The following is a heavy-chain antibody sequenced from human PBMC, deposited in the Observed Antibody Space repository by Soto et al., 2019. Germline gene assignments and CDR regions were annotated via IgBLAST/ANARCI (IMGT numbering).Heavy chain of an antibody. D-gene: IGHD2-2*01. CDR2: IYYSGST. Sequence: PSETLSLTCTVSGGSISSSSYYWGWIRQPPGKGLEWIGSIYYSGSTYYNPSLKSRVTISVDTSKNQFSLKLSSVTAADTAVYYCARRVVVPAAAYYYYYGMDVWGQGTTVTVSS. J-gene: IGHJ6*02. CDR3: ARRVVVPAAAYYYYYGMDV. CDR1: GGSISSSSYY. V-gene: IGHV4-39*01.